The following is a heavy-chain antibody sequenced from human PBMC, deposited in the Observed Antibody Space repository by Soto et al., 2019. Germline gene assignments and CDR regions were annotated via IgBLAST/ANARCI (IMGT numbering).Heavy chain of an antibody. CDR2: IISIFGTT. Sequence: QVQLVQSGAEVKKPGSSVKVSCKASGGTFSSYVIGWVRRAPGQGLEWMGGIISIFGTTHYAQRFQGRVTITADESPSTAYMELSSLRSEDTAVYYCATPLAYAMRGWDGLDVWGQGTTVTVSS. D-gene: IGHD2-8*01. V-gene: IGHV1-69*01. CDR1: GGTFSSYV. J-gene: IGHJ6*02. CDR3: ATPLAYAMRGWDGLDV.